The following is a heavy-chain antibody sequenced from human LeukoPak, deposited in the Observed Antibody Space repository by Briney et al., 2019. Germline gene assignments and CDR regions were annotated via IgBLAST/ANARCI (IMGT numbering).Heavy chain of an antibody. CDR3: ARRSGYCSSTTCQGAVDI. V-gene: IGHV5-51*01. D-gene: IGHD2-2*03. CDR2: IYPGDSDT. J-gene: IGHJ3*02. Sequence: GESLKISCKGSGYSFSNYWIDWVRQMPGKGLEWMGIIYPGDSDTIYSPSFQGQVTISADKSISTAYLQWSSLKASDTAIYYCARRSGYCSSTTCQGAVDIWGQGTMVTVSS. CDR1: GYSFSNYW.